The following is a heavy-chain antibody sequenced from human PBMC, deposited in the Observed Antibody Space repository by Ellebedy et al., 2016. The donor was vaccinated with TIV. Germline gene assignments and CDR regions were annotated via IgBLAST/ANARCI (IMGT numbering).Heavy chain of an antibody. J-gene: IGHJ6*02. CDR2: VWSDGSNK. CDR3: ARANTAMVRRNHMDV. V-gene: IGHV3-33*01. Sequence: PGGSLRLSFAASGFTFNNYGMHWVRQAPGKGLEWVAVVWSDGSNKYYADSVKGRFTISRDNSKSTLYLQMDSLRAEDTAVYYCARANTAMVRRNHMDVWGQGTTVTVSS. D-gene: IGHD5-18*01. CDR1: GFTFNNYG.